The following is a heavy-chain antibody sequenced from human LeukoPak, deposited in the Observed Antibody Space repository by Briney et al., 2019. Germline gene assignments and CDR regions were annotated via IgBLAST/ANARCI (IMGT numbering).Heavy chain of an antibody. CDR2: INPNSGGT. CDR1: GYTFTGYY. V-gene: IGHV1-2*02. Sequence: GASVKVSCKASGYTFTGYYMHWVRQAPGQGLEWMGWINPNSGGTNYAQKFRGRVTMTRDTSISTAYMELSRLRSDDTAVYYCARPASHYYDILTGHYLSDWFDPWGQGTLVTVSS. J-gene: IGHJ5*02. CDR3: ARPASHYYDILTGHYLSDWFDP. D-gene: IGHD3-9*01.